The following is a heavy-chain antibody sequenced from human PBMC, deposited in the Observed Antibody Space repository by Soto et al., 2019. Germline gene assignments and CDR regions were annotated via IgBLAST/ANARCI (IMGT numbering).Heavy chain of an antibody. CDR3: ARGAIIYYFDY. J-gene: IGHJ4*02. Sequence: ASVKVSCKASGYTFTNYAMHWVRLAPGQRLEWMGWINAGTGNTKYSQNFQGRVTITRDTSASTAYMELSSLKSEDTAMYYCARGAIIYYFDYWGQGTLVTVSS. V-gene: IGHV1-3*01. D-gene: IGHD5-12*01. CDR2: INAGTGNT. CDR1: GYTFTNYA.